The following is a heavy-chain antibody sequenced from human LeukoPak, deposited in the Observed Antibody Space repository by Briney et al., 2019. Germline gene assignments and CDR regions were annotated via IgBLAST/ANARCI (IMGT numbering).Heavy chain of an antibody. CDR2: INPNSGGT. Sequence: ASVKVSCKASGYTFTGYYMHWVRQAPGQGLEWMGWINPNSGGTNYAQKFQGRVTMTRDTSISTAYMELSRLRSDDTAVYYCARDGPLRFLEWQGGWFDPWGQGTLVTVSS. J-gene: IGHJ5*02. CDR3: ARDGPLRFLEWQGGWFDP. CDR1: GYTFTGYY. V-gene: IGHV1-2*02. D-gene: IGHD3-3*01.